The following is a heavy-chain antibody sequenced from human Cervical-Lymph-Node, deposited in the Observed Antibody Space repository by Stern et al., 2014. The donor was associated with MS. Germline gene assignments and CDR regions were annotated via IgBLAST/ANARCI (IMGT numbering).Heavy chain of an antibody. CDR3: ARVSLSGYDWFDP. D-gene: IGHD5-12*01. J-gene: IGHJ5*02. V-gene: IGHV4-4*02. CDR1: GDSISNGSW. CDR2: IHHSGTT. Sequence: QVQLQESGPGLVKPSGTLSLTCAVSGDSISNGSWWSWDRQSPGKGLEWIGEIHHSGTTNYNPSLESRLTMSIDKSKNHFSLRLSSVTAADTAIYYCARVSLSGYDWFDPWGQGALVTVSS.